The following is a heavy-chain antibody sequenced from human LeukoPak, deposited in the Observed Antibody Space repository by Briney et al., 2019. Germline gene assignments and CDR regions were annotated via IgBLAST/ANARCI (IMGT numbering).Heavy chain of an antibody. CDR2: ISYDGSNK. V-gene: IGHV3-30*18. J-gene: IGHJ4*02. D-gene: IGHD5-12*01. CDR3: AKRATMSGATYYFDY. CDR1: GFTFSSYG. Sequence: SGGSLRLSCAASGFTFSSYGMHWVRQAPGKGLEWVAVISYDGSNKYYADSVKGRFTISRDNSNNMLYLQMNSLRAEDTAVYYCAKRATMSGATYYFDYWGQGTLVTVSS.